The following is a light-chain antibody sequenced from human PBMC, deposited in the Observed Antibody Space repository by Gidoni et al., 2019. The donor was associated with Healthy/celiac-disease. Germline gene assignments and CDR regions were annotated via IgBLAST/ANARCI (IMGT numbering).Light chain of an antibody. J-gene: IGKJ2*01. CDR2: LGS. CDR3: MQARQTPRT. Sequence: DIVMTQSPLSLPVTPGEPASISCRSSQSLLHSNGYNYLDWYLQKPGQSPQLLSYLGSNRASGVPDRFSGSGSGTDFTLKISRVEAEDVGVYYCMQARQTPRTFGQGTKLEIK. V-gene: IGKV2-28*01. CDR1: QSLLHSNGYNY.